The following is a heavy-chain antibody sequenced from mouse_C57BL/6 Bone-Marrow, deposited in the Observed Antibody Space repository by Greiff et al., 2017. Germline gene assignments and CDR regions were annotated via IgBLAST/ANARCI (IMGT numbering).Heavy chain of an antibody. Sequence: VKLQQSGPGLVQPSQSLSITCTVSGFSLTSYGVHWVRQSPGKGLEWLGVIWRGGSTDYNAAFMSRLSITKDNSKSQVFFKMNSLQADDTAIYXCAKKGKKLLGGAMDYWGQGTSVTVSS. D-gene: IGHD1-1*01. CDR1: GFSLTSYG. V-gene: IGHV2-5*01. CDR3: AKKGKKLLGGAMDY. J-gene: IGHJ4*01. CDR2: IWRGGST.